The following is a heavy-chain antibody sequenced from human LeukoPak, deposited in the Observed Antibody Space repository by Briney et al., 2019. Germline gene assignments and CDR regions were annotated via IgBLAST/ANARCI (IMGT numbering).Heavy chain of an antibody. CDR2: IYYSGST. Sequence: SETLSLTCTVSGGSISSSSYYWGWIRQPPGKGLEWIGSIYYSGSTYYNPSLKSRVTISVDTSKNQFSLKLSSVTAADTAVYYCARDSESNSAGDYWGQGTLVTVSS. D-gene: IGHD4-23*01. CDR3: ARDSESNSAGDY. V-gene: IGHV4-39*07. CDR1: GGSISSSSYY. J-gene: IGHJ4*02.